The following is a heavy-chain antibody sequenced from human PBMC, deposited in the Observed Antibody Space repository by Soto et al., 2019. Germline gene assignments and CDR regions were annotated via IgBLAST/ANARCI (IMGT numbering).Heavy chain of an antibody. CDR2: ISASGGST. CDR3: AKLDNYDFWSDSSHNWFDP. D-gene: IGHD3-3*01. CDR1: GFTFSSYA. Sequence: EVQLLESGGGLVQPGGSLRLSCAASGFTFSSYAMSWVRQAPGKGLEWVSAISASGGSTYYAGSVKGRFTISRDHSKNTLYLQMNSLRADDTAVYYCAKLDNYDFWSDSSHNWFDPWGQGTLVTVSS. V-gene: IGHV3-23*01. J-gene: IGHJ5*02.